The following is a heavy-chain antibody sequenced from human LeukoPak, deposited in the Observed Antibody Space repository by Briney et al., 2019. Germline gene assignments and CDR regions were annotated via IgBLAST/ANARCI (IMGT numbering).Heavy chain of an antibody. D-gene: IGHD6-19*01. CDR1: GYSFTSFW. CDR3: AMFIAVAGTGSLGFDY. V-gene: IGHV5-51*01. CDR2: IYPGDSDT. J-gene: IGHJ4*02. Sequence: GESLKTSCKGSGYSFTSFWIGWVRQMPGKGLEWMGIIYPGDSDTRYSPSFQGQVTISADKSISTAYLQWSSLKASDTAMYYCAMFIAVAGTGSLGFDYWGQGTLVTVSS.